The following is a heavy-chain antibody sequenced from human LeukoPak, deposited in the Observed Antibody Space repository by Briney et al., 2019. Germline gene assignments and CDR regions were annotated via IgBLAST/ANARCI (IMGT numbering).Heavy chain of an antibody. Sequence: PGESLRLSCAASGFTFSSSAMRWVRQAPGKGLEWVADLSFDGSKTYHADSVRGRFTISRDKSKNTLYQSMNSLRPEITAVYYCARVPGIAATAYYYDAMDVYAQGNAV. D-gene: IGHD6-13*01. V-gene: IGHV3-30-3*01. CDR3: ARVPGIAATAYYYDAMDV. CDR1: GFTFSSSA. CDR2: LSFDGSKT. J-gene: IGHJ6*02.